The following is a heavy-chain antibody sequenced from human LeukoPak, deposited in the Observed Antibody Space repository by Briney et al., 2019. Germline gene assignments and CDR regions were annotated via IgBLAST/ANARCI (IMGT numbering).Heavy chain of an antibody. J-gene: IGHJ5*02. CDR3: ARRVVVPAAIGWFDP. D-gene: IGHD2-2*02. CDR2: INHSGST. CDR1: GGSISSDTYF. V-gene: IGHV4-39*07. Sequence: PSETLSLTCTVSGGSISSDTYFWGWIRQPPGKGLEWIGEINHSGSTNYNPSLKSRVTISVDTSKNQFSLKLSSVTAADTAVYYCARRVVVPAAIGWFDPWGQGTLVTVSS.